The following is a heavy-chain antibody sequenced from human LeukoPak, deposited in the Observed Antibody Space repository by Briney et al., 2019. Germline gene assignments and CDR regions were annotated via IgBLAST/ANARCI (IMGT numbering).Heavy chain of an antibody. CDR2: IGGTNGRT. D-gene: IGHD3-22*01. J-gene: IGHJ4*02. CDR1: GSTFSSYA. CDR3: AKHYYDTSGTPRYFDY. Sequence: GGSLRLSCAASGSTFSSYAMSWVRQPPGKGLEWVSAIGGTNGRTYYADSVKGRFTISRDNSMNTLYLQMNSLRDEDTAVYYCAKHYYDTSGTPRYFDYWGQGTLVTVSS. V-gene: IGHV3-23*01.